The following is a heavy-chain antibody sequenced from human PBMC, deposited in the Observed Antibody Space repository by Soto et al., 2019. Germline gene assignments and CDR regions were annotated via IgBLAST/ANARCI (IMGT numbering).Heavy chain of an antibody. CDR1: GGSISSYY. CDR3: ARVRLLWFGELSINWFDP. Sequence: LSLTCTVSGGSISSYYWSWIRQPPGKGLEWIGYIYYSGSTNYNPSLKSRVTISVDTSKNQFSLKLSSVTAADTAVYYCARVRLLWFGELSINWFDPWGQGTLVTVSS. J-gene: IGHJ5*02. V-gene: IGHV4-59*12. D-gene: IGHD3-10*01. CDR2: IYYSGST.